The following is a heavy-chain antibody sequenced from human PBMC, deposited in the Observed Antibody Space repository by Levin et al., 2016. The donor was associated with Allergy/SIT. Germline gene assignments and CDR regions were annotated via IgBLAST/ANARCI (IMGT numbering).Heavy chain of an antibody. D-gene: IGHD1-1*01. CDR2: IRSKAYGGTT. J-gene: IGHJ4*02. V-gene: IGHV3-49*02. Sequence: WIRQPPGKGLEWVGFIRSKAYGGTTEYAASVKGRFTISRDDSKSIAYLQMNSLKTEDTAVYYCSRGASVEPGNYWGQGTLVTVSS. CDR3: SRGASVEPGNY.